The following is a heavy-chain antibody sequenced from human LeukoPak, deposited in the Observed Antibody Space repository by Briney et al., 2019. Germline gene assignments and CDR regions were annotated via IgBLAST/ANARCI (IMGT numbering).Heavy chain of an antibody. CDR1: GFTFSSYG. CDR2: ISYDGSNK. CDR3: AKDRGYDSSGSHDY. V-gene: IGHV3-30*18. Sequence: GGSLRLSCAASGFTFSSYGMHWVRQAPGKGLEWVAVISYDGSNKYYADSVKGRFTISRDNSKNTLYLQMNSLRAEDTAVYYCAKDRGYDSSGSHDYWGQGTLVTVSS. D-gene: IGHD3-22*01. J-gene: IGHJ4*02.